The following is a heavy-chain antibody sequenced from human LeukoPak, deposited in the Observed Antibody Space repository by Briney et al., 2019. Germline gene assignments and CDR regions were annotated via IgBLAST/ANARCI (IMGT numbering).Heavy chain of an antibody. CDR2: IYYSGST. CDR1: GGSISSGGYY. CDR3: ARESSVEMATIDY. V-gene: IGHV4-31*03. Sequence: SQTLSLTCTVSGGSISSGGYYWSWIRQHPGKGLEWIGYIYYSGSTYYNPSLKSRVTISVDTSKNQLSLKLSSVTAADTAVYYCARESSVEMATIDYWGQGTLVTVSS. J-gene: IGHJ4*02. D-gene: IGHD5-24*01.